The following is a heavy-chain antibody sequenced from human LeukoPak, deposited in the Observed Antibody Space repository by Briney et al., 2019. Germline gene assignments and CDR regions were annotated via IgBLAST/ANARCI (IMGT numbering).Heavy chain of an antibody. CDR3: ASQLRYFDWLLIGFDY. J-gene: IGHJ4*02. CDR2: ISSSSSYI. Sequence: GGSLRLSCAASGFTFSSYSMNWVRQAPGKGLEWVSSISSSSSYIYYADSVKGRFTISRGNAKNSLYLQMNSLRAEDTAVYYCASQLRYFDWLLIGFDYWGQGTLVTVSS. V-gene: IGHV3-21*01. CDR1: GFTFSSYS. D-gene: IGHD3-9*01.